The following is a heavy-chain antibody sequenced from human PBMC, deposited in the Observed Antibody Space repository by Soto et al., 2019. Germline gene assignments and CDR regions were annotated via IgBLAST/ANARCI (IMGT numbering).Heavy chain of an antibody. V-gene: IGHV4-4*02. CDR2: IYHSGST. D-gene: IGHD3-10*01. J-gene: IGHJ3*02. Sequence: TGTLSLNCALPSPSIHTPTLSTLVGQSPGKGLEWIGEIYHSGSTNYNPSLKSRVTISIDKSNNQFSLKLSSVTAADTAVYYCASKFGELLADAFDIWGQGTMVTVS. CDR3: ASKFGELLADAFDI. CDR1: SPSIHTPTL.